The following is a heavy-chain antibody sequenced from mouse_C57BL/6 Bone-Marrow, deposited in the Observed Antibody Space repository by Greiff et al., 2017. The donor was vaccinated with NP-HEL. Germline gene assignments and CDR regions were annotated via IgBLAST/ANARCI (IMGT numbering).Heavy chain of an antibody. D-gene: IGHD1-1*01. CDR1: GFTFTDDY. J-gene: IGHJ4*01. CDR3: ERYISIYYYGSSSLDY. Sequence: EVQVVESGGGLVQPGGSLSLSCAVSGFTFTDDYMSWVRQPPGKALEWLGFIRNKANGYTTEYSASAKGRFIITRDNSQSILYLQMNALRAEDSSTYYGERYISIYYYGSSSLDYWGQGTSVTVSS. CDR2: IRNKANGYTT. V-gene: IGHV7-3*01.